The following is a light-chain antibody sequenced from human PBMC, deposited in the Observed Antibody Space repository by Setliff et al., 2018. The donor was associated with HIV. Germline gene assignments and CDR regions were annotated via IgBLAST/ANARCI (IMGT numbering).Light chain of an antibody. CDR3: ASYACNGTYDLYL. Sequence: QSVLTQPRSVSGSPGQSVTISCTGTSSDIGAHNHVSWYQQYPGKAPKLMISEVSQRHSGVPDRFSGSKSGNTASLTVSGLRPEDDADYYCASYACNGTYDLYLFGTGTKVTVL. CDR1: SSDIGAHNH. CDR2: EVS. J-gene: IGLJ1*01. V-gene: IGLV2-11*01.